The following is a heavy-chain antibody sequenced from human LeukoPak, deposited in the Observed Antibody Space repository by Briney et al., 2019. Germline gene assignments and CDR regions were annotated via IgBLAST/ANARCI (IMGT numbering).Heavy chain of an antibody. J-gene: IGHJ5*02. CDR2: VYYSGST. D-gene: IGHD3-10*01. CDR1: GGSISSYY. V-gene: IGHV4-59*01. CDR3: ARTWSYWFDP. Sequence: RTSETLSLTCTVSGGSISSYYWSWIRQPPGKGLEWIGYVYYSGSTNYNPSLKSRVTISVDTSKNQFSLKLSSVTAADTAVYYCARTWSYWFDPWGQGTLVTVSS.